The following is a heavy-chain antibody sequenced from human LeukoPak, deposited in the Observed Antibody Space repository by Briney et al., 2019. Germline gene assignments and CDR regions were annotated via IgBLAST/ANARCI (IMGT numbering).Heavy chain of an antibody. D-gene: IGHD2-15*01. CDR2: INHSGST. V-gene: IGHV4-34*01. J-gene: IGHJ4*02. Sequence: KPSETLSLTCAVYGGSFSGYYWSWIRQPPGKGLEWIGEINHSGSTNYNPSLKSRVTISVDTSKNQFSLKLSSVTAADTAVYYCARTFSPAVYILLYWGQGTLVTISS. CDR3: ARTFSPAVYILLY. CDR1: GGSFSGYY.